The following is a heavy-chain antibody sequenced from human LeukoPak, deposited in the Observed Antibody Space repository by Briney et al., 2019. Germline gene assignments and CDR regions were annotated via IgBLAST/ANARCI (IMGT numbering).Heavy chain of an antibody. CDR1: GFTFSSYE. CDR2: ISGSGSTI. V-gene: IGHV3-48*03. J-gene: IGHJ6*03. CDR3: ARGPVYYYYYMDV. D-gene: IGHD6-19*01. Sequence: GGSLRLSCAASGFTFSSYEMSWVRQAPGKGLEWVSYISGSGSTIYYADSVKGRFTISRDNAKNSLYLQMNSLRAEDTAVYYCARGPVYYYYYMDVWGKGTTVTVSS.